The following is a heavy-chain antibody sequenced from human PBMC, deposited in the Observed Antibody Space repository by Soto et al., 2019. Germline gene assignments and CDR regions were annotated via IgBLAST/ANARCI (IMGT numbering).Heavy chain of an antibody. V-gene: IGHV3-30-3*01. CDR3: ARDRATVTDAFDI. D-gene: IGHD4-17*01. CDR2: ISYDGSNK. J-gene: IGHJ3*02. Sequence: GGSLRLSCAASGFTFSSYAMHWVRQAPGKGLEWVAVISYDGSNKYYADSVKGRFTISRDNSKNTLYLQMNSLRAEGTAVYYCARDRATVTDAFDIWGQGTMVTVSS. CDR1: GFTFSSYA.